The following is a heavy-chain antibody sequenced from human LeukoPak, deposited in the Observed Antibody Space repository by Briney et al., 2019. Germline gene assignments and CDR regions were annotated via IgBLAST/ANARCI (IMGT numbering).Heavy chain of an antibody. CDR1: GGSISSGSSY. CDR3: ARTTEAHSWRTRYYDYYMDV. Sequence: SETLSLTCTVSGGSISSGSSYWSWIRLPAGKGLEWIGRIYTSGSTNYNPSLKSRVTISVDTSKNQFSLKLSSVTAADTAVYYCARTTEAHSWRTRYYDYYMDVWGKGTTVTVSS. V-gene: IGHV4-61*02. D-gene: IGHD6-13*01. J-gene: IGHJ6*03. CDR2: IYTSGST.